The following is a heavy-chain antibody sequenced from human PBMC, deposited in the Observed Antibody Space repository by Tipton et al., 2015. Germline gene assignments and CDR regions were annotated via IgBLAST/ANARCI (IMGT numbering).Heavy chain of an antibody. CDR3: ARIRGRYVMDY. J-gene: IGHJ4*02. D-gene: IGHD3-16*01. CDR1: GGSFSGYY. CDR2: ISHSGNT. V-gene: IGHV4-34*01. Sequence: TLSLTCAVYGGSFSGYYWNWIRQPPGKGLEWIGSISHSGNTYYNPSLKSRVTMSRDTSKNQFSLKLTSVTAADTAVYYCARIRGRYVMDYWGQGTPVTVSS.